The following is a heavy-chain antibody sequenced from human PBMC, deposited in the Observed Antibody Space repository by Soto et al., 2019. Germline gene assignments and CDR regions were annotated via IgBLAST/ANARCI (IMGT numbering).Heavy chain of an antibody. V-gene: IGHV4-38-2*01. D-gene: IGHD3-10*01. Sequence: SETLSLTCAVSGYSISSGYYWGWIRQPPGKGLEWIGSIYHSGSTNYNPSLKSRVTISVDTSKNQFSLKLSSVTAADTAVYYCARLQLSGRLGGFDPWGQGTLVTVSS. CDR3: ARLQLSGRLGGFDP. CDR1: GYSISSGYY. J-gene: IGHJ5*02. CDR2: IYHSGST.